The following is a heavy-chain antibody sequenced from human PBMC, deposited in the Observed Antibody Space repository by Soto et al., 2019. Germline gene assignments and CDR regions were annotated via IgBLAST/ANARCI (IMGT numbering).Heavy chain of an antibody. Sequence: QVHLQESGPGLVKPSATLSLTCSVSGGSISSDAYLWSWVRQHPGKGLEWIGYIYYSGKTYFNPSLRSRLAISMNTSKNHFSLKLTAITAADTAVYYCAIASVSTHEALAWGQGTLVTVSS. J-gene: IGHJ3*01. CDR2: IYYSGKT. D-gene: IGHD3-10*01. CDR3: AIASVSTHEALA. V-gene: IGHV4-31*03. CDR1: GGSISSDAYL.